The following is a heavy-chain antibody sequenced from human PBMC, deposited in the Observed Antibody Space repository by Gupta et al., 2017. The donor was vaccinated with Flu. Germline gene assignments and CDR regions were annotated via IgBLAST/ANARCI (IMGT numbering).Heavy chain of an antibody. V-gene: IGHV1-69*01. CDR2: SIRVCGPT. J-gene: IGHJ4*02. D-gene: IGHD2-15*01. CDR3: ARKSGGHCSGGTCYSFDY. CDR1: GVIFNSYP. Sequence: VQLVQSGAEMKKPGSSVKVSCKASGVIFNSYPINWVRQAPGHGLECMGGSIRVCGPTNDAQKFQGRVTITADESTNTAYMEISSLRSEDTAVYYCARKSGGHCSGGTCYSFDYWGQGTLVTVSS.